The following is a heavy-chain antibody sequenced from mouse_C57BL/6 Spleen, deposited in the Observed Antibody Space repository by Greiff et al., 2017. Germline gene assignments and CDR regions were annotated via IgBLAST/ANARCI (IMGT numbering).Heavy chain of an antibody. CDR2: ISSGSSTI. V-gene: IGHV5-17*01. Sequence: EVKLVESGGGLVKPGGSLKLSCAASGFTFSDYGMHWVRQAPEKGLEWVAYISSGSSTIYYADTVKGRFTISRDNAKNTLFLQMTSLSSEDTAMYYCARGYYYGSSYGYYAMDYWGQGTSVTVSS. CDR1: GFTFSDYG. CDR3: ARGYYYGSSYGYYAMDY. D-gene: IGHD1-1*01. J-gene: IGHJ4*01.